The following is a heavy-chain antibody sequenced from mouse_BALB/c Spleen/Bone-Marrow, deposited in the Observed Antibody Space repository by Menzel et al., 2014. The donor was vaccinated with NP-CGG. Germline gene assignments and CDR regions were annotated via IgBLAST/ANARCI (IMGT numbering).Heavy chain of an antibody. J-gene: IGHJ4*01. D-gene: IGHD4-1*01. CDR3: ARWEYYAMDY. CDR2: IDPANGNT. V-gene: IGHV14-3*02. CDR1: GFNIKDTY. Sequence: VQLQQAGAELVKPGASVKLSCTASGFNIKDTYMHWVKQRPEQGLEWIGRIDPANGNTKYDPKFQGKATITADTSSNTAYLQLSSLTSEDTAVYYCARWEYYAMDYWGQGTSVTVSS.